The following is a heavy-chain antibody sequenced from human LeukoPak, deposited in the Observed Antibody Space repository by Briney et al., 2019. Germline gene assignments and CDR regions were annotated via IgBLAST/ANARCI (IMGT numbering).Heavy chain of an antibody. D-gene: IGHD6-13*01. Sequence: GGSLRLSCAASGFTFSSYSMNWVRQAPGKGLEWVSSISSSSSYIYYADSVKGRFTVSRDNAKNSLYLQMNSLRAEDTAVYYCARGTVAAAGYNWFDPWGQGTLVTVSS. CDR3: ARGTVAAAGYNWFDP. V-gene: IGHV3-21*01. J-gene: IGHJ5*02. CDR2: ISSSSSYI. CDR1: GFTFSSYS.